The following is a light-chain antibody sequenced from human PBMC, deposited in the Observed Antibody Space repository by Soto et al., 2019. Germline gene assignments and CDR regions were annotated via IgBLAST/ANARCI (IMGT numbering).Light chain of an antibody. Sequence: DIQMTQSPSTLSASVGDRVTITCRASQTISSSLAWYQHKPGKAPKLLIFDASTLQTGVPSRFSGSAFGTEFTLTITGLQPDDFATYYCQQHNDYTAVTFGQGTKVDIK. J-gene: IGKJ2*01. V-gene: IGKV1-5*01. CDR1: QTISSS. CDR2: DAS. CDR3: QQHNDYTAVT.